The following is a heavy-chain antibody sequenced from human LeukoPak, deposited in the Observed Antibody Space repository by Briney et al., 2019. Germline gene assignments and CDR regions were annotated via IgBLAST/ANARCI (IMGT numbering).Heavy chain of an antibody. J-gene: IGHJ4*02. CDR1: GFTFSRYA. CDR2: INDNGGRT. CDR3: ARGIQCSSTSCYAGSTFDY. V-gene: IGHV3-64D*09. D-gene: IGHD2-2*01. Sequence: GGSLRLSCSASGFTFSRYAMHWVRQAPGKGLEYVSGINDNGGRTHYGDSVKGRFSISRDNSKNTLHLQMSTLRAEDTAVYYCARGIQCSSTSCYAGSTFDYWGQGTLVTVSS.